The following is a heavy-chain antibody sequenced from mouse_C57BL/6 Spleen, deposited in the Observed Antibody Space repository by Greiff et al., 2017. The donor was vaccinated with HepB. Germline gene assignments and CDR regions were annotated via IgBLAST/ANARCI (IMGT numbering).Heavy chain of an antibody. Sequence: QVQLKQPGAELVKPGASVKMSCKASGYTFTSYWITWVKQRPGQGLEWIGDIYPGSGSTNYNEKFKSKATLTVDTSSSTAYMQLSSLTSEDSAVYYCAREEGNYYGSSFDYWGQGTTLTVSS. CDR2: IYPGSGST. D-gene: IGHD1-1*01. CDR1: GYTFTSYW. V-gene: IGHV1-55*01. J-gene: IGHJ2*01. CDR3: AREEGNYYGSSFDY.